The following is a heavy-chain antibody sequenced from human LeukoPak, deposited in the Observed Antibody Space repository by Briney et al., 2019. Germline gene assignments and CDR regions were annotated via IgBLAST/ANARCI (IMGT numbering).Heavy chain of an antibody. J-gene: IGHJ4*02. D-gene: IGHD1-26*01. CDR3: ARWGGATTPFDY. CDR1: GYTFTSYG. V-gene: IGHV1-18*01. CDR2: ISTYNGNT. Sequence: GASVKVSCKASGYTFTSYGISWVLQAPGQGLAWVGWISTYNGNTNYEQTLQGRVTMTTDTSTSTAYMELRSLTSDDTAVYYCARWGGATTPFDYWGQGTLVTVSS.